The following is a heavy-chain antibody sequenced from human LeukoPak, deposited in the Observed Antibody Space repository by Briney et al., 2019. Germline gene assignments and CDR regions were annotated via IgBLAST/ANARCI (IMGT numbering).Heavy chain of an antibody. V-gene: IGHV3-33*06. CDR2: IWYDGSNK. CDR1: GFTFSSYG. J-gene: IGHJ4*02. CDR3: AKDDGAVTGNPLDY. D-gene: IGHD6-19*01. Sequence: GRSLRLSCAASGFTFSSYGMHWVRQAPGKGLEWVAVIWYDGSNKYYADSVKGRFTISRDNSKNTLYLQMNSLRAEDTAVYYCAKDDGAVTGNPLDYWGQGTLVTVSS.